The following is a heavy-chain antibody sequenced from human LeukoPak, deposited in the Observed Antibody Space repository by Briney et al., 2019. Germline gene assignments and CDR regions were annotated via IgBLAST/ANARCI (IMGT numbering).Heavy chain of an antibody. CDR3: ARDSRTVYYYYGMDV. Sequence: GGSLRPSCAASGFTFSSYSMNWVRQAPGKGLEWVSSISSSSSYIYYADSVKGRFTISRDNAKNSLYLQMNSLRAEDTAVYYCARDSRTVYYYYGMDVWGQGTTVTVSS. CDR2: ISSSSSYI. CDR1: GFTFSSYS. J-gene: IGHJ6*02. V-gene: IGHV3-21*01.